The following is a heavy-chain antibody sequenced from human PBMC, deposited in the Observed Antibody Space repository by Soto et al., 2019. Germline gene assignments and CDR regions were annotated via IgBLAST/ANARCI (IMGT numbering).Heavy chain of an antibody. V-gene: IGHV3-21*01. D-gene: IGHD1-7*01. CDR2: ISSSSSYI. CDR3: ARGAGTVSWGIDY. CDR1: GFTFSSYS. J-gene: IGHJ4*02. Sequence: EVQLVESGGGLVQPGGSLRLSCAASGFTFSSYSMNWVRQAPGKGLEWVSSISSSSSYIYYADSVKGRFTISRDNAKNSLYLQMNSLRAEDTAVYYCARGAGTVSWGIDYWGQGTLVTVSS.